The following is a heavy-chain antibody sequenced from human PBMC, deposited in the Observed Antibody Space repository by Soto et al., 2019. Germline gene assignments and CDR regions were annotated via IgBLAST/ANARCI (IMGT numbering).Heavy chain of an antibody. Sequence: PSETLSLTCTVSGGSISSYYWSWIRQPAGKGLEWIGRIYNSGSIYYNPSLRSRITISVDTSKTQFSLRLSSVTAADTAVYYCARGRMGRNYYECTGSYPFYYYAMDVWGLGTTVTVSS. CDR3: ARGRMGRNYYECTGSYPFYYYAMDV. J-gene: IGHJ6*02. D-gene: IGHD3-22*01. CDR2: IYNSGSI. V-gene: IGHV4-4*07. CDR1: GGSISSYY.